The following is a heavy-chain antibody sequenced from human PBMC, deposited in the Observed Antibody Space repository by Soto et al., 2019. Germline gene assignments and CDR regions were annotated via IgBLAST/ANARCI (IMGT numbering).Heavy chain of an antibody. CDR2: IGTLHDT. Sequence: PGGSLRLSCAASGFTFSAYDMHWVRQPTGKGLEWVSAIGTLHDTYYPDSVKARFTISRENAKNSLYLQMNSLTTGDTAVFYCPRQASYWHGGGGWFDPWGQGTLVTVSS. V-gene: IGHV3-13*01. CDR1: GFTFSAYD. J-gene: IGHJ5*02. D-gene: IGHD2-8*02. CDR3: PRQASYWHGGGGWFDP.